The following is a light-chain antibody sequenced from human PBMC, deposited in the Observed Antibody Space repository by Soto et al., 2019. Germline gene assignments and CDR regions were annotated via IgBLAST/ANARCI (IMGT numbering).Light chain of an antibody. CDR3: QQRSSWPPIT. CDR2: GAS. CDR1: QTVSSTY. V-gene: IGKV3D-20*02. J-gene: IGKJ5*01. Sequence: EIVLTQSPGSLSLSPGERATLSCRASQTVSSTYLAWYQQTPGQAPRLLIYGASSRATGIPDRFRGSGSGTDFTLTISSLEPEDFAVYFCQQRSSWPPITFGQGTRLEIK.